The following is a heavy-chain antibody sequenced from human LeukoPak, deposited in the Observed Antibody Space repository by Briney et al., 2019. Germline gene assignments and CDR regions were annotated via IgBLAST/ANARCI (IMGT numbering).Heavy chain of an antibody. CDR2: IRYDGSNE. V-gene: IGHV3-30*02. D-gene: IGHD6-19*01. CDR3: ARGIAVAGMMVY. Sequence: GGSLRLSCAASGFTSSTYGMHWVRQAPGKGLEWVSFIRYDGSNEYYADSVKGRFTISRDNSKNTLYLQMNSLRAEDTAVYYCARGIAVAGMMVYWGQGTLVTVSS. CDR1: GFTSSTYG. J-gene: IGHJ4*02.